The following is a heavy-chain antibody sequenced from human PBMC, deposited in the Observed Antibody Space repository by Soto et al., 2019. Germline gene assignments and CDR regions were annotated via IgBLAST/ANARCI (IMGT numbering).Heavy chain of an antibody. J-gene: IGHJ4*02. CDR1: GGSITSDYSC. Sequence: SETLSLTCTVSGGSITSDYSCWSWIRQPPGEGLEWIGHIFDSGTTYTNPSLRSQVAISLDTSKNQFSLKLSSVTAADTAVYYCARGGHYDILTGYYVLAHFDYWGQGTLVTVSS. CDR3: ARGGHYDILTGYYVLAHFDY. V-gene: IGHV4-30-4*01. D-gene: IGHD3-9*01. CDR2: IFDSGTT.